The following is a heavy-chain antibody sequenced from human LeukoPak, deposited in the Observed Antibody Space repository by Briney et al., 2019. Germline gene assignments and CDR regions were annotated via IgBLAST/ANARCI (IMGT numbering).Heavy chain of an antibody. CDR2: ISGSGGST. Sequence: GGSLRLSCAASGFTFSSYAMSWVRQAPGKGLEWVSAISGSGGSTYYADSVKGRLTISRDNSKNTLYLQMNSLRAEDTAVYYCAKDLIWYSGSYELDYWGQGTLVTVSS. D-gene: IGHD1-26*01. J-gene: IGHJ4*02. CDR1: GFTFSSYA. CDR3: AKDLIWYSGSYELDY. V-gene: IGHV3-23*01.